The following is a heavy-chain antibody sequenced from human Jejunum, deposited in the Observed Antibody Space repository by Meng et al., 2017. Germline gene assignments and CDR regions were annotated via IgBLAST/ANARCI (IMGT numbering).Heavy chain of an antibody. CDR2: ISSSGTNNHI. CDR1: GFTLSTYS. J-gene: IGHJ2*01. CDR3: AKAIGNWYFDL. D-gene: IGHD1-26*01. Sequence: EEQLVEAGGGLVKAGGSLILSCAASGFTLSTYSMNWIRQAPGKGLEWVSSISSSGTNNHIYQADSVKGRFIISRDNAKNSLYLHMNNLRADDTAVYYCAKAIGNWYFDLWGRGTLVTVSS. V-gene: IGHV3-21*04.